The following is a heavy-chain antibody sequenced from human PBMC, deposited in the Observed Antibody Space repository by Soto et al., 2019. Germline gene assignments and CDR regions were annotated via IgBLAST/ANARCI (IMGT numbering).Heavy chain of an antibody. V-gene: IGHV1-2*02. J-gene: IGHJ4*02. CDR1: GYTFTGYY. CDR3: ARVRGAGWNYFDY. Sequence: DSVKVSCKASGYTFTGYYMHWVRQAPGQGLEWMGWINPNSGGTNYAQKFQGRVTMTRDTSISTAYMELSRLRSDDTAVYYCARVRGAGWNYFDYRGQGTLGTVSS. CDR2: INPNSGGT. D-gene: IGHD3-16*01.